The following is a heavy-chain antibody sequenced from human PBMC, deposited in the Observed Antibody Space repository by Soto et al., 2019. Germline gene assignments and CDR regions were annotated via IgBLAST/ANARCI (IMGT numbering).Heavy chain of an antibody. D-gene: IGHD3-22*01. CDR2: IYYSGST. CDR1: GGSITSYY. CDR3: ARTYDGSGPNSGGYGFDI. V-gene: IGHV4-59*01. Sequence: QVQLQESGPGLVKPSETLSLTCSVSGGSITSYYWSWIRQPPGKGLEWIAYIYYSGSTSYNPSLKSRVSISLDTSKNQFPLQLSSVTAADTAVYYCARTYDGSGPNSGGYGFDIWGQGTMVTVSS. J-gene: IGHJ3*02.